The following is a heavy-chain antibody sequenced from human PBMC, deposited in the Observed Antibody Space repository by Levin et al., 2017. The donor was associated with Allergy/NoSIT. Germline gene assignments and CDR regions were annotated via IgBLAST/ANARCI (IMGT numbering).Heavy chain of an antibody. CDR1: GFTFGSYA. D-gene: IGHD6-6*01. CDR3: AKETGYSSSPFDY. Sequence: RSGGSLRLSCAASGFTFGSYAMSWVRQAPGKGLEWVSAISGSDGSTYYADSVKGRFTISRDNSKNTLYLQMNSLRAEDTAVYYCAKETGYSSSPFDYWGPGTLVTVSS. CDR2: ISGSDGST. V-gene: IGHV3-23*01. J-gene: IGHJ4*02.